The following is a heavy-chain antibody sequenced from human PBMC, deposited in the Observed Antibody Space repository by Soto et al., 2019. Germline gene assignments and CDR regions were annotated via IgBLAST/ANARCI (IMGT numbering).Heavy chain of an antibody. CDR1: GGSFSGYY. J-gene: IGHJ4*02. CDR2: INHSGGT. D-gene: IGHD2-2*01. Sequence: SETLSLTCAVYGGSFSGYYWSWIRQPPGKGLEWIGEINHSGGTNYNPSLKSRVTISVDTSKNQFSLKLSSVTAADTAVYYCARDPYADYWGQGTLVTVSS. CDR3: ARDPYADY. V-gene: IGHV4-34*01.